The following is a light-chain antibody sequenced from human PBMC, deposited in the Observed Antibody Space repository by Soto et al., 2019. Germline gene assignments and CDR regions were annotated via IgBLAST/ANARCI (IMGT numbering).Light chain of an antibody. Sequence: ENLLTQSPGTLSLSPGEGATLSCRASRGVSANYLAWYQQKPGQAPTLLIYGASIRAAGIPDTFSGSGSGTDFTLTISSLEPEDFAVYYCQQRSNWPPITFGQGTRLEI. CDR3: QQRSNWPPIT. V-gene: IGKV3D-20*02. J-gene: IGKJ5*01. CDR1: RGVSANY. CDR2: GAS.